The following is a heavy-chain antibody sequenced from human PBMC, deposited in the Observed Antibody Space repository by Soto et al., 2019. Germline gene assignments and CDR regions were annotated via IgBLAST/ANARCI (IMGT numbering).Heavy chain of an antibody. CDR2: INHSGST. Sequence: SETLSLTCAVYGGSFSGYYWSWIRQPPGKGLEWIGEINHSGSTNYNPSLKSRVTISVDTSKNQFSLKLSSVTAADTAVYYCARAYSNYDVPFDEWGQRTLVTVSS. J-gene: IGHJ4*02. CDR3: ARAYSNYDVPFDE. V-gene: IGHV4-34*01. CDR1: GGSFSGYY. D-gene: IGHD4-4*01.